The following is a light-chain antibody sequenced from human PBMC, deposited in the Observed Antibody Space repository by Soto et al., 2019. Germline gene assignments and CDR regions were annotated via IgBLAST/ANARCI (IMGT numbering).Light chain of an antibody. CDR3: SSYGASSTL. J-gene: IGLJ2*01. Sequence: QSALTQPASVSGSPGQSITISCTGSSSDIGGFNYVSWYQQHPGKAPKLLIYDVSHRPSGISDRFSGSKSGNTASLTISGLQPEDEADYYCSSYGASSTLFGGGTKLTVL. CDR1: SSDIGGFNY. V-gene: IGLV2-14*03. CDR2: DVS.